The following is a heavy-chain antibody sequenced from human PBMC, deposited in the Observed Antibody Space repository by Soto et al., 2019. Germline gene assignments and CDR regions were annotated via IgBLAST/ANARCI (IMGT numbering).Heavy chain of an antibody. CDR2: IYYSGRT. D-gene: IGHD3-3*02. Sequence: TSETLSLTCTVSGGSISSYFWSWIRQPPGKGLEWIGYIYYSGRTYYKPSLKSRLSMSIDTSKNQFSLRLTSVTVADTAVYFCARFSTLGKDYGVDVWGHGTTVTVS. CDR3: ARFSTLGKDYGVDV. CDR1: GGSISSYF. J-gene: IGHJ6*02. V-gene: IGHV4-30-4*01.